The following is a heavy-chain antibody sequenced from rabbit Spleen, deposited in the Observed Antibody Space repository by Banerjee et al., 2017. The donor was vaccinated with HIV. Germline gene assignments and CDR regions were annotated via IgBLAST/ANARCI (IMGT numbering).Heavy chain of an antibody. CDR3: ARTGYGGGGYGTGLDL. CDR2: IDIWNVNT. J-gene: IGHJ3*01. V-gene: IGHV1S45*01. D-gene: IGHD8-1*01. CDR1: GFSFSSYYY. Sequence: QEQLEESGGDLVKPEGSLTLTCTASGFSFSSYYYMCWVRQAPGKGLEWIGCIDIWNVNTWYATWVNGRFTISKTSSSTVTLQLNSLTAADTATYFCARTGYGGGGYGTGLDLWARGPSSPS.